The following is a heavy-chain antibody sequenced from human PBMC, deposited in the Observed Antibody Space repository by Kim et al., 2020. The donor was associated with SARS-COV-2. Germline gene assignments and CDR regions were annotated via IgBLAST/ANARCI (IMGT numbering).Heavy chain of an antibody. CDR3: ARAGRNYNWFDP. Sequence: GGSLRLSCAARGFSFSTYSMNWLRQAPGKGLEWISYISGGSRTIYYADSVKGRFTISRDNAKNSLSLEMSSLRDEDTAVYYCARAGRNYNWFDPWGQGTLVTVSS. J-gene: IGHJ5*02. V-gene: IGHV3-48*02. CDR2: ISGGSRTI. CDR1: GFSFSTYS.